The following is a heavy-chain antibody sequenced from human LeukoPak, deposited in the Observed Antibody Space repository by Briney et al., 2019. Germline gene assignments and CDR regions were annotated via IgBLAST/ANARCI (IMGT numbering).Heavy chain of an antibody. CDR2: IKSKNDGGTT. CDR3: TTDPRD. Sequence: GGSLRLSCAASGFSFSGTWMSWVRQAPGKGLEWVGRIKSKNDGGTTDYAAPAKDRFTISRDDSKHTVHLQMNSLKTEDTAVYFCTTDPRDWGQGTLVTVSS. J-gene: IGHJ4*02. V-gene: IGHV3-15*01. CDR1: GFSFSGTW.